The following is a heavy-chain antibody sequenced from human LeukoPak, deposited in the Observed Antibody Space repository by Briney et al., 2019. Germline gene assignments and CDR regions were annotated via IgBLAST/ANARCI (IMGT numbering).Heavy chain of an antibody. J-gene: IGHJ4*02. Sequence: GGSLRLSCAASGFTFSSYAMSWVRQAPGKGLEWVSAISGSGGSTYYADSVKGRFTISRDNSKNTLYLQMNSLRAEDTAVYYCAKDLGGYSYGYVNLGYFDYWGQGTLVTVSS. V-gene: IGHV3-23*01. CDR2: ISGSGGST. CDR1: GFTFSSYA. D-gene: IGHD5-18*01. CDR3: AKDLGGYSYGYVNLGYFDY.